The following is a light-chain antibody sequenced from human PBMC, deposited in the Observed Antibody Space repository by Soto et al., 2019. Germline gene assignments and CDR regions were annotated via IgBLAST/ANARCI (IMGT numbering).Light chain of an antibody. J-gene: IGLJ2*01. Sequence: NFMLTQPHSVSESPGKTVTISYTRSSGSIASNYVQWYQQRPGGAPTTVIYGDNQRPSGVPDRFSGSIDSSSNSASLIISGLKTEDEADYYCQSYHTAIVIFGGGTKLTVL. CDR3: QSYHTAIVI. V-gene: IGLV6-57*03. CDR2: GDN. CDR1: SGSIASNY.